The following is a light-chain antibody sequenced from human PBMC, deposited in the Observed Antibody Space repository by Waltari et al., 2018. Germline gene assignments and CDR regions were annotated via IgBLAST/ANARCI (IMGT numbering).Light chain of an antibody. CDR2: HAA. CDR1: QDITND. CDR3: QRYDNLPIFA. J-gene: IGKJ3*01. V-gene: IGKV1-33*01. Sequence: IQLTQPPPSLSASVGDRSTTTCRASQDITNDLIWYQQKPGKAPNLLINHAAKLEIGVPSRFIRSQSGTHYTLTISSLQPEDIGTYYCQRYDNLPIFAFGPGTKVEI.